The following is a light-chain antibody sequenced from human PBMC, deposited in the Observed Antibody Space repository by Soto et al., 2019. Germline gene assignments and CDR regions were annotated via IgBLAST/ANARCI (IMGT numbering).Light chain of an antibody. CDR3: HSYDSRLNCYV. J-gene: IGLJ1*01. V-gene: IGLV1-40*01. CDR2: GNN. Sequence: QSVLTQPPSVSGAPGQRVTISCTGSNSNIGAGFAVHWYQQLPGTAPKLLIHGNNNRPSGVPDRFSGSKSDTSASLAITGLQADDEADYYCHSYDSRLNCYVFGTGIKLTVL. CDR1: NSNIGAGFA.